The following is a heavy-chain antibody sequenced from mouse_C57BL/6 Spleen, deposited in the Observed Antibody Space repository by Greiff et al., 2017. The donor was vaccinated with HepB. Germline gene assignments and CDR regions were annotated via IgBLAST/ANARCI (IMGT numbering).Heavy chain of an antibody. J-gene: IGHJ4*01. CDR1: GFTFTDYY. Sequence: EVQLQESGGGLVQPGGSLSLSCAASGFTFTDYYMSWVRQPPGKALEWLGFIRNKANGYTTEYSASVKGRFTISRDNSQSILYLQMNALRAEDSATYYCARSAGILDGAMDYWGQGTSVTVSS. V-gene: IGHV7-3*01. CDR3: ARSAGILDGAMDY. CDR2: IRNKANGYTT.